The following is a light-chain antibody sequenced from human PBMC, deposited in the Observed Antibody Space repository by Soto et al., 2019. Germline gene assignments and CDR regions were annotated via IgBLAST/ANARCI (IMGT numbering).Light chain of an antibody. V-gene: IGKV3-11*01. CDR2: DAS. CDR1: QSVGSS. Sequence: IVLTQSPATLSLSPGERGSLSCRASQSVGSSLAWYQQKPGQAPRLLIYDASNRATGIPARFSGSGSGTDFTLTISSLEPEDFAVYYCQQRSNWPRTFGQGTKVEIK. CDR3: QQRSNWPRT. J-gene: IGKJ1*01.